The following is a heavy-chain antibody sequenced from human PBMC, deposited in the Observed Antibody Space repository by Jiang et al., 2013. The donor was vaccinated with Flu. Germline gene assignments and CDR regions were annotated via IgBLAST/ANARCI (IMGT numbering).Heavy chain of an antibody. CDR3: AREAVAGMYYFDF. CDR2: IYPGDSDA. Sequence: GAEVKKPGESLKISCKGSGYSFTSYWIGWVRQMPGKGLEWMGIIYPGDSDARYSPSFQGQVTFSADKSISTAYLQWSSLKASDTAMYYCAREAVAGMYYFDFWGQGTLVTVSS. D-gene: IGHD6-19*01. J-gene: IGHJ4*02. V-gene: IGHV5-51*01. CDR1: GYSFTSYW.